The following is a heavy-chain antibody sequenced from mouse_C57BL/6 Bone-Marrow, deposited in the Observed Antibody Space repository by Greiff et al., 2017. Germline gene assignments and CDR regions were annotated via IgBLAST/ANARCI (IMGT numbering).Heavy chain of an antibody. J-gene: IGHJ3*01. Sequence: QVQLQQPGAELVMPGASVKLSCKASGYTFTSYWMHWVKQRPGQGLEWIGEIDPSDSYTNYNQKFTGKSTLTVDNSSSTAYMQLSSLTSGDAAVXYYAREGNGSWFAYWGQGTLVTVSA. CDR1: GYTFTSYW. CDR2: IDPSDSYT. V-gene: IGHV1-69*01. D-gene: IGHD1-2*01. CDR3: AREGNGSWFAY.